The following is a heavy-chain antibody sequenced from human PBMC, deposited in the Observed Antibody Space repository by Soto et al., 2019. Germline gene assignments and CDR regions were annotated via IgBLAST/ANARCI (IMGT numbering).Heavy chain of an antibody. J-gene: IGHJ5*02. V-gene: IGHV4-39*01. Sequence: TSETLSLTCSVSGDSISNSRFYWAWIRQPPGEGLEWIGSIYHTGNAYYNPSLKSRVTISVDTSKNQFSLKLTSVTAADAALYYCARDFFDSSDYNTNWFDPWGQGTLVTVSS. D-gene: IGHD3-22*01. CDR2: IYHTGNA. CDR1: GDSISNSRFY. CDR3: ARDFFDSSDYNTNWFDP.